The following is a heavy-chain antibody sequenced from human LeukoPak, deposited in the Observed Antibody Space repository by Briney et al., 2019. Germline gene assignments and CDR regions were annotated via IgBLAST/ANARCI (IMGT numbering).Heavy chain of an antibody. D-gene: IGHD1-14*01. CDR3: TRRRDREAFDL. CDR2: IDNDGSST. V-gene: IGHV3-74*01. Sequence: GGSLRLSCEASGFTLSNYWMYWVRQAPGKGLLCISRIDNDGSSTIYADSVRGRFTISRDNAKNTLYLQMNSLRADDTAVYYCTRRRDREAFDLWGQGTMVTVSS. J-gene: IGHJ3*01. CDR1: GFTLSNYW.